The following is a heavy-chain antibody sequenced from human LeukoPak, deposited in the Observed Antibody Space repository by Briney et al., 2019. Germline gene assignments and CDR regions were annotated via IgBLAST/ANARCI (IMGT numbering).Heavy chain of an antibody. V-gene: IGHV3-23*01. CDR2: LSPSGGIT. CDR3: ARGVNYFVLEY. CDR1: GFTFSTYA. D-gene: IGHD3-10*02. Sequence: PGRSLRPSCAASGFTFSTYAMSWVRQAPGKGLEWVSALSPSGGITYYEDSVKGRFTISRDNSKNTLYLQMNSLRAEDTAVYYCARGVNYFVLEYWGQGTLVTISS. J-gene: IGHJ4*02.